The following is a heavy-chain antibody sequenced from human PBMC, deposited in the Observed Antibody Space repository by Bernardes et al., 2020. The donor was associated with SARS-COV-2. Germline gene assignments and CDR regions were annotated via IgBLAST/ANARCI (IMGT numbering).Heavy chain of an antibody. Sequence: GGSLRLSCVASGFTFSKNAMTWVRQVPGKGLEWFSAISAIGGSTYYAESVKGRFTISRDNSKNTLYLEMTSLRAEDTAVYYCSKNAKYSSASMEVWGQGTTVSVYS. CDR1: GFTFSKNA. J-gene: IGHJ6*02. D-gene: IGHD6-19*01. CDR3: SKNAKYSSASMEV. CDR2: ISAIGGST. V-gene: IGHV3-23*01.